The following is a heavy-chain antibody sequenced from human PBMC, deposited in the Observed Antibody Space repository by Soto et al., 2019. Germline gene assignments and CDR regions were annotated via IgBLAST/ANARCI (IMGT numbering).Heavy chain of an antibody. D-gene: IGHD3-9*01. CDR1: GGTFSSYA. J-gene: IGHJ6*02. CDR2: IIPIFGTA. Sequence: SVNRACKASGGTFSSYAISWVRQAPGQGLEWMGGIIPIFGTANYAQKFQGRVTITADESTSTAYMELSSLRSEDTAVYYCARGDILTGYYRNGVAYYGLDVRG. V-gene: IGHV1-69*01. CDR3: ARGDILTGYYRNGVAYYGLDV.